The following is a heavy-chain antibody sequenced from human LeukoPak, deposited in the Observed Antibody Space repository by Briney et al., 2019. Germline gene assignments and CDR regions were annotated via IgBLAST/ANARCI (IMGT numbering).Heavy chain of an antibody. D-gene: IGHD2/OR15-2a*01. V-gene: IGHV3-74*01. CDR1: GFTFSSYW. Sequence: AGGSLRLSCAASGFTFSSYWMHWVRQAPGKGVVWVSRINSDGSSTSYADSVKGRFTISRDNAKNTLYLQMNSLRAEDTAVYYCARAGEILGDIWGQGTMVTVSS. J-gene: IGHJ3*02. CDR2: INSDGSST. CDR3: ARAGEILGDI.